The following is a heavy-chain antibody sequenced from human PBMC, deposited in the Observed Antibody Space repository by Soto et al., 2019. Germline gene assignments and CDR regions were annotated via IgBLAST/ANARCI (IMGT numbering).Heavy chain of an antibody. CDR1: GYTLTELS. J-gene: IGHJ6*02. D-gene: IGHD3-16*02. Sequence: ASVKVSCKVSGYTLTELSMHWVRQAPGKGLEWMGGFDPEDGETIYAQKFQGRVTMTEDTSTDTAYMELSSLRSEDTAVYYCATDGGRYRVYKPFLDYYSGIDVWCQGTTVTVSS. CDR2: FDPEDGET. V-gene: IGHV1-24*01. CDR3: ATDGGRYRVYKPFLDYYSGIDV.